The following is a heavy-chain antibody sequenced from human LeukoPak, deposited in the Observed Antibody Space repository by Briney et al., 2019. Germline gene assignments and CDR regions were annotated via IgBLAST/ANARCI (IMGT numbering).Heavy chain of an antibody. CDR2: MNPNSGNT. D-gene: IGHD5-24*01. J-gene: IGHJ6*02. V-gene: IGHV1-8*01. Sequence: ASVKVSCKASGYTFNKYDINWVRQAPGQGLEWMGWMNPNSGNTGYAQKFQGRFTLTRETFISTAYMELSSLRSDDTAVYYCVRAMAPLDTFNYQYAMDVWGQGTMVTVSS. CDR1: GYTFNKYD. CDR3: VRAMAPLDTFNYQYAMDV.